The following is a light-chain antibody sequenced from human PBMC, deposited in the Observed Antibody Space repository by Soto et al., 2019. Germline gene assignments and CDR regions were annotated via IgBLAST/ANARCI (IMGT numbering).Light chain of an antibody. CDR1: QSISSW. CDR3: QQYNSYCT. J-gene: IGKJ2*02. CDR2: KAS. Sequence: DIQMTQSPSTLSASVGDRVTITCRASQSISSWLAWYQQKPGKATKLLIYKASSLESGVPSRFSGSGSGTEFTLTISSLLPDDFATYYCQQYNSYCTLGEGTKLEIK. V-gene: IGKV1-5*03.